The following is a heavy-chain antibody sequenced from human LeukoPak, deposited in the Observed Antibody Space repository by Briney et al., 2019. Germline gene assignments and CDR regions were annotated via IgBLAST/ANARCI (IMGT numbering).Heavy chain of an antibody. V-gene: IGHV1-8*03. CDR1: GYTFTSYD. D-gene: IGHD2-2*01. Sequence: ASVKVSCKASGYTFTSYDINWVRQATGQGLEWMGWMNPNSGNTGYAQKFQGRVTITRNTSISTAYMELSSLRSEDTAVYYYARRYCSSTSCYPRAYWFDPWGQGTLVTVSS. J-gene: IGHJ5*02. CDR3: ARRYCSSTSCYPRAYWFDP. CDR2: MNPNSGNT.